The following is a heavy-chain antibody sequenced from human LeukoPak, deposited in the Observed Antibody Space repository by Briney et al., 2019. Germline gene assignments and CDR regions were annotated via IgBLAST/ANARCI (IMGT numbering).Heavy chain of an antibody. J-gene: IGHJ6*02. CDR2: IIPIFGTA. D-gene: IGHD2-15*01. V-gene: IGHV1-69*05. Sequence: SVKVSCKASGGTFSSYAISWVRQAPGQGLEWMGGIIPIFGTANYAQKFQDRVTITRDRSMSTAYMELSSLRSEDTAMYYCARSGPPLPPSDRLGYCSGGSCYDDYYGMDVWGQGTTVTVSS. CDR1: GGTFSSYA. CDR3: ARSGPPLPPSDRLGYCSGGSCYDDYYGMDV.